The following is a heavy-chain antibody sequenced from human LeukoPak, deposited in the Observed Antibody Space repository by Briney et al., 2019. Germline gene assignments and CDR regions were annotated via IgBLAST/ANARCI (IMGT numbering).Heavy chain of an antibody. CDR3: AKEPLAYCGGDCYSDY. Sequence: GGSLRLSCVASGFTFRNCGMTWVRQAPGKGLEWVSTISGSDDGTYYADSVKGRFTISRDNSKNTLYLQMNSLRAEDTAVYYCAKEPLAYCGGDCYSDYWGQGTLVTVSS. CDR2: ISGSDDGT. J-gene: IGHJ4*02. V-gene: IGHV3-23*01. CDR1: GFTFRNCG. D-gene: IGHD2-21*02.